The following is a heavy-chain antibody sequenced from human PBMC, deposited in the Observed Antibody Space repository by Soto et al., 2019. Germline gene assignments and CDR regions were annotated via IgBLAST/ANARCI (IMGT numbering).Heavy chain of an antibody. CDR1: GFTFSSYA. J-gene: IGHJ3*02. CDR3: AKDLITMIVVVTSGAFDI. D-gene: IGHD3-22*01. CDR2: ISYDGSNK. V-gene: IGHV3-30-3*01. Sequence: SGGSLRLSCAASGFTFSSYAMHWVRQAPGKGLEWVAVISYDGSNKYYADSVKGRFTISRDNSKNTLYLQMNSLRAEDTAVYYCAKDLITMIVVVTSGAFDIWGQGTMVTVSS.